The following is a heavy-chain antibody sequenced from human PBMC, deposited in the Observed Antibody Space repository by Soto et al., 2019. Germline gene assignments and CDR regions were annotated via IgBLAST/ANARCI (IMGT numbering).Heavy chain of an antibody. CDR1: GFTVSSDY. Sequence: HPGGSLRLSCAASGFTVSSDYMSWVRQAPGKGLEWVSVIYSGGSTYYADSVKGRFTISRDNSKNTLYLQMNSLRAEDTAVYYCARAKDLGYCSSTSCYVGWFDPWGQGTLVTVSS. CDR3: ARAKDLGYCSSTSCYVGWFDP. CDR2: IYSGGST. D-gene: IGHD2-2*01. J-gene: IGHJ5*02. V-gene: IGHV3-66*01.